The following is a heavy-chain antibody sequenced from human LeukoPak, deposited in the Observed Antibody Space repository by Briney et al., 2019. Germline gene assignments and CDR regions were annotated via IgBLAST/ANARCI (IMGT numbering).Heavy chain of an antibody. CDR1: GFSFSGYG. J-gene: IGHJ4*02. D-gene: IGHD6-19*01. V-gene: IGHV3-30*02. CDR2: ISNDGSNK. CDR3: AKAFSSGLNDY. Sequence: GGSLRLSCAASGFSFSGYGMHWVRQAPGKGLEWLAFISNDGSNKYYADAVKGRFTISGDNSKKTVPLQMNSLRAEDTAVYYCAKAFSSGLNDYWGQGTLVTVSS.